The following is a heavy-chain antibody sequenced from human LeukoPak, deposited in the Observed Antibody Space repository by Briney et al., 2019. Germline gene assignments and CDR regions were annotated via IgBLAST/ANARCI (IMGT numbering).Heavy chain of an antibody. CDR1: GGSISSGDYS. Sequence: KTSQILSLTCAVSGGSISSGDYSWSWIRQPPGKGLEWIGYIYYSGSTYYNPSLKSRVTISVDRSKNQFSLKLTSVTAADTAVYYCARDGSSHHYGMDVWGQGTTVTVSS. D-gene: IGHD6-13*01. J-gene: IGHJ6*02. V-gene: IGHV4-30-2*01. CDR2: IYYSGST. CDR3: ARDGSSHHYGMDV.